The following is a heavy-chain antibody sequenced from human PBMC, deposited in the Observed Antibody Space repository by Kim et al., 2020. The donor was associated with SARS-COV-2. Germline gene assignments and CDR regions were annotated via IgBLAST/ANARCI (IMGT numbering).Heavy chain of an antibody. J-gene: IGHJ4*02. Sequence: GGSLRLSCASSGFTFSSYGMHWVRQAPGKGLEWVAVISYDGSNKYYADSVKGRFTISRDNSKNTLYLQMNSLRAEDTAVYYCAKDQLNYDFWSGYFDYWGQGTLVTVSS. D-gene: IGHD3-3*01. CDR3: AKDQLNYDFWSGYFDY. CDR2: ISYDGSNK. V-gene: IGHV3-30*18. CDR1: GFTFSSYG.